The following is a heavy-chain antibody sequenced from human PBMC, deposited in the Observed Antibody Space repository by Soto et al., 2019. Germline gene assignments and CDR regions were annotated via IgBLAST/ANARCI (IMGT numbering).Heavy chain of an antibody. Sequence: QVQLVESGGGVVQPGRSLRLSCAASGFTFSSYGMHWVRQAPGKGLEWVAVISYDGSNKYYADSVKGRFTISRDNSKRTSYLQMNSLRAEDTAVYYCAKETGEREGYCTHGVCYKTARKSPYLDYWGQGTLVTVAS. CDR1: GFTFSSYG. CDR2: ISYDGSNK. CDR3: AKETGEREGYCTHGVCYKTARKSPYLDY. V-gene: IGHV3-30*18. J-gene: IGHJ4*02. D-gene: IGHD2-8*01.